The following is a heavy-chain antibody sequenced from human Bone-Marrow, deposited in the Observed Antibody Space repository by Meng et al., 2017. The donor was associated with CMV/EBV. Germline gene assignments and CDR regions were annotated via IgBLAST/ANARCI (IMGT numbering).Heavy chain of an antibody. D-gene: IGHD2-2*01. CDR3: ARGDCSSTSCYPYYGMDV. J-gene: IGHJ6*02. CDR1: GGSISSSSYY. CDR2: IYYSGST. Sequence: SETLSLTCPVSGGSISSSSYYWGWIRQPPGKGLEWIGSIYYSGSTYYNPSLKSRVTISVDTSKNQFSLKLSSVTAADTAVYYCARGDCSSTSCYPYYGMDVWGQGTTVTVSS. V-gene: IGHV4-39*07.